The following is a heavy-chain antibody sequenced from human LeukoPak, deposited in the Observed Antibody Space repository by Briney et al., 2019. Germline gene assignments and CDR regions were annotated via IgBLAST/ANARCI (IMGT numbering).Heavy chain of an antibody. Sequence: SVKVSCTASGYTFTGYYMHWVRQAPGQALEWMGWINPHSGGTNYAQKFQGRVTMTRDTSISTAYMELSRLRSDDTAVYYCASSHVVGFWEANWGQGTLVTVSS. CDR2: INPHSGGT. J-gene: IGHJ4*02. V-gene: IGHV1-2*02. D-gene: IGHD3-3*02. CDR1: GYTFTGYY. CDR3: ASSHVVGFWEAN.